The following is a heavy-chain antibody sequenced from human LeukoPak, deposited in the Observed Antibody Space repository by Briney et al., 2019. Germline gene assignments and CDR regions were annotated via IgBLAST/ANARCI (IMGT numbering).Heavy chain of an antibody. CDR1: GGSISDYY. Sequence: TLSLTCTVSGGSISDYYWSWIRQPPGKALEWLALIYWDADKRYSPSLKSRLTVTKDTSKNQVVLTMTNMDLVDTATYYCARVGFCSSTSCYSGAYYFDYWGQGTLVTVSS. J-gene: IGHJ4*02. D-gene: IGHD2-2*02. V-gene: IGHV2-5*08. CDR3: ARVGFCSSTSCYSGAYYFDY. CDR2: IYWDADK.